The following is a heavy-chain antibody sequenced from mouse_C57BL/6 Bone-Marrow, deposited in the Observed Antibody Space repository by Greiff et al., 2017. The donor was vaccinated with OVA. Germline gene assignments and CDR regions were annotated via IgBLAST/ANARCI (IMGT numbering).Heavy chain of an antibody. J-gene: IGHJ2*01. V-gene: IGHV1-26*01. CDR2: INPNNGGT. D-gene: IGHD1-1*01. CDR3: ARREITTHY. Sequence: VQLQQSGPELVKPGASVKISCKASGYTFTDYYMNWVKQSHGKSLEWIGDINPNNGGTSYNQKFKGKATLTVDKSSSTAYMELRSLTFEDSAVYYCARREITTHYWGQGTTLTVSS. CDR1: GYTFTDYY.